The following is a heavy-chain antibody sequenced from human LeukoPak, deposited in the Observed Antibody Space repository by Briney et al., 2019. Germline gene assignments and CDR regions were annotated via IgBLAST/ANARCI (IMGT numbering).Heavy chain of an antibody. V-gene: IGHV4-59*01. CDR2: MYSGGTT. CDR1: DGSINGYY. CDR3: AILQIHAQEHDIVVVVAATGRDWFDP. D-gene: IGHD2-15*01. J-gene: IGHJ5*02. Sequence: PSGTLSLTCTVSDGSINGYYWSWIRQPPGKGLDWIGYMYSGGTTNYSPSLKSRVTISEDTSKNQFSLKLTSVTAADTAVYYCAILQIHAQEHDIVVVVAATGRDWFDPWGQGTLVTVSS.